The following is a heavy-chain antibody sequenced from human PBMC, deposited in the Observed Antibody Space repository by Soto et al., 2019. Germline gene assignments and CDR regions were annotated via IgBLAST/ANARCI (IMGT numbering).Heavy chain of an antibody. J-gene: IGHJ3*02. Sequence: QAQLVQSGAEVKKPGASVKVSCKATGYMCRSYYIGRVRQAPGQGLEWMGWISAYKGDTKYAQNFQGRVTMSTDTSTNTAYLELRSLTSDDTAVYYCARDWANAFDIWGQGTMVTVSS. CDR1: GYMCRSYY. CDR3: ARDWANAFDI. CDR2: ISAYKGDT. D-gene: IGHD3-16*01. V-gene: IGHV1-18*01.